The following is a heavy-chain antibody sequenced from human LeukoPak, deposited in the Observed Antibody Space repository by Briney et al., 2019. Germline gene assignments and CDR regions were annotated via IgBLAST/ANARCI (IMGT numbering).Heavy chain of an antibody. V-gene: IGHV3-23*01. CDR2: ISGSGGST. Sequence: PGGSLRLSCAAPGFTFSSYEMNWVRQAPGKGLEWVSAISGSGGSTYYADSVKGRFTISRDNSKNALYLQMNSLRAEDTAVYYCAKDLGALDYWGQGTLVTVSS. J-gene: IGHJ4*02. CDR1: GFTFSSYE. D-gene: IGHD3-10*01. CDR3: AKDLGALDY.